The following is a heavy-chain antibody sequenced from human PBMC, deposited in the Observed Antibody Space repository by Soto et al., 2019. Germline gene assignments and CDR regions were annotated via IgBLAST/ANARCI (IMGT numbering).Heavy chain of an antibody. V-gene: IGHV4-31*03. Sequence: SETLSLTCTVSGGSISSGGYYWSWIRQHPGKGLEWIGYIYYSGSTYYNPSLKSRVTISVDTSKNQFSLKLSPVTAADTAVYYCARVSVPAAMSYYYYMDVWGKGTTVTVSS. D-gene: IGHD2-2*01. CDR3: ARVSVPAAMSYYYYMDV. CDR2: IYYSGST. J-gene: IGHJ6*03. CDR1: GGSISSGGYY.